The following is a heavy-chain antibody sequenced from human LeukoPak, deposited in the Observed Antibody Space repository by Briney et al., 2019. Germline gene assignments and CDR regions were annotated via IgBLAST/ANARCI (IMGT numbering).Heavy chain of an antibody. CDR1: GFTFSSYG. D-gene: IGHD3-10*01. V-gene: IGHV3-33*01. Sequence: GRSLRLSCAASGFTFSSYGMHWVRQAPGKGLEWVAVIWYDGSNKYYADSVKGRFTISRDNSKNTLYLQMNGLRAEDTAVYYCARDRRGSHHNGMDVWGQGTTVTVSS. CDR2: IWYDGSNK. CDR3: ARDRRGSHHNGMDV. J-gene: IGHJ6*02.